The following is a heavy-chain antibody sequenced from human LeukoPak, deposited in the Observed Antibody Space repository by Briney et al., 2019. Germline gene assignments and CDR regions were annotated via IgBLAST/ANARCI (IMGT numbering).Heavy chain of an antibody. D-gene: IGHD4-23*01. CDR2: IDGSGGTT. V-gene: IGHV3-23*01. J-gene: IGHJ3*02. CDR3: ARGVETTNNDAFDI. Sequence: GGSLRLSCAASGFTFTRNAMAWVRQAPGKGLEWVSAIDGSGGTTFYADSVKGRVTISRVQSTNTAYLQMNSLRADDTAVYYCARGVETTNNDAFDIWGQGTMVTVSS. CDR1: GFTFTRNA.